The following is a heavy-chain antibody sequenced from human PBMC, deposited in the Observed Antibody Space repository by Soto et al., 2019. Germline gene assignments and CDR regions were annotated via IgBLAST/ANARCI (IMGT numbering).Heavy chain of an antibody. V-gene: IGHV4-39*01. CDR3: ARQYIVVVEAATWFDP. Sequence: QLQLQESGPGLVKPSETLSLTCTVSGGSISSSSYYWGWIRQPPGKGLEWIGSIYYSGSTYYNPSLKSRVTISVDTSKNQFSLKLSSVTAADTAVYYCARQYIVVVEAATWFDPWGQGTLVTVSS. CDR1: GGSISSSSYY. D-gene: IGHD2-15*01. CDR2: IYYSGST. J-gene: IGHJ5*02.